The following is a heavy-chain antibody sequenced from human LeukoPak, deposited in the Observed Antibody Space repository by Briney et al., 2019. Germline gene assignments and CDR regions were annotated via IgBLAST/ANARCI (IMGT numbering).Heavy chain of an antibody. D-gene: IGHD2-15*01. CDR1: GFTFGDYA. V-gene: IGHV3-9*03. CDR3: AKVLVVSASSGAFDI. J-gene: IGHJ3*02. Sequence: GGSLRLSCAASGFTFGDYAMHWVRQAPGKGLEWVSGISWNGGVIGYGGSVKGRFTISRDNAKDSLYLEMNSLRAEDMASYFCAKVLVVSASSGAFDIWGQGTMVIVSS. CDR2: ISWNGGVI.